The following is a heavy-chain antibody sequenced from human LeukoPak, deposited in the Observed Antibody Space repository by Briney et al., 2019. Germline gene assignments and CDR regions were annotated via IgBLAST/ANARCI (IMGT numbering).Heavy chain of an antibody. CDR3: ARGRSHNWFEP. V-gene: IGHV4-34*01. Sequence: PSETLSLTCAVNGGSFSAFYCTRIRQPPGKGLEWIGEVNHSGGTQYNPSLKSRVTLSVDSSKNHFSLKLTSVTAADTAVYYCARGRSHNWFEPWGQGTLVIDSS. J-gene: IGHJ5*02. CDR2: VNHSGGT. CDR1: GGSFSAFY.